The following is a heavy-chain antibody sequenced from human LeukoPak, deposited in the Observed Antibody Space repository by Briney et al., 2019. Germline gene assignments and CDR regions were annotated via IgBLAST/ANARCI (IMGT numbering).Heavy chain of an antibody. J-gene: IGHJ3*02. CDR3: ARVRDGYNDAYDI. D-gene: IGHD5-24*01. V-gene: IGHV1-69*06. CDR1: GGTFSSYA. Sequence: GASVKVSCKASGGTFSSYAISWVRQAPGQGLEWMGGIIPLFGTPDYAQKFQDRLTITADKSTSTAYMELSSLRSEDTAIYYCARVRDGYNDAYDIWGQGTVVTVPS. CDR2: IIPLFGTP.